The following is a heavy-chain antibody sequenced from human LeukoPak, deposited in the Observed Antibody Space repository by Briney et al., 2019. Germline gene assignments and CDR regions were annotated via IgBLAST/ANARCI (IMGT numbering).Heavy chain of an antibody. CDR2: ISTDGSTT. J-gene: IGHJ4*02. V-gene: IGHV3-74*01. CDR1: GFTFSNYW. D-gene: IGHD7-27*01. Sequence: TGGSLRLSCAASGFTFSNYWMHWVRQAPGKGLVWVSRISTDGSTTAYADSVKGRFTISRDNAKNTLYLQMSSLRAEDTAVYYCARFRLAGEGEYYFDYWGQGTLVTVSS. CDR3: ARFRLAGEGEYYFDY.